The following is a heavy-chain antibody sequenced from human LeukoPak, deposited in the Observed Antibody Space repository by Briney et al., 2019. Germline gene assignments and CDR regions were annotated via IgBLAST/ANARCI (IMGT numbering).Heavy chain of an antibody. J-gene: IGHJ4*02. D-gene: IGHD6-19*01. CDR1: GFTFSSYA. V-gene: IGHV3-23*01. CDR3: AKDLRHSGWYEDY. Sequence: GGSLRLSCAASGFTFSSYAMSWVRQAPGKGLEWVSAISGSGGSTYYADSVKGRFTISSDNSKNTLYLQMNSLRAEDTAVYYCAKDLRHSGWYEDYWGQGTLVTVSS. CDR2: ISGSGGST.